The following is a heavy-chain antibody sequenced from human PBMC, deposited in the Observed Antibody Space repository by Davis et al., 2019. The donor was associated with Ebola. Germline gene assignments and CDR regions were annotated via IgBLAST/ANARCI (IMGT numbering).Heavy chain of an antibody. J-gene: IGHJ4*02. Sequence: ASVTVSCKASGYTFTGYYMHWVRQAPGKGLEWMGWINPNTGGPNNAQKFQGRVTMTRDTSISTAYMELSRLRSDDTAVYYCARGYSGSYYVFDYWGQGTLVTVSS. CDR1: GYTFTGYY. V-gene: IGHV1-2*02. CDR2: INPNTGGP. CDR3: ARGYSGSYYVFDY. D-gene: IGHD1-26*01.